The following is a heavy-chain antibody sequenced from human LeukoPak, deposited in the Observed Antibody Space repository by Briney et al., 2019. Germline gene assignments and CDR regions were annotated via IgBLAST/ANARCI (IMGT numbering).Heavy chain of an antibody. J-gene: IGHJ6*03. V-gene: IGHV1-8*02. CDR1: GGTFSSYS. Sequence: GASVKVSCKASGGTFSSYSINWVRQATGQGLEWMGWMNPNSGNTGYAQKFQGRVTMTRNTSISTAYMELSSLRSEDTAVYYCARRVGKHYYYYYMDVWGKGTTVTISS. CDR3: ARRVGKHYYYYYMDV. CDR2: MNPNSGNT. D-gene: IGHD2-15*01.